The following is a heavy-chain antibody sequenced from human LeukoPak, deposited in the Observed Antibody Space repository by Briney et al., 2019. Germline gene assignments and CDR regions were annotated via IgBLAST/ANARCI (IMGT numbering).Heavy chain of an antibody. CDR3: AKLGFVGASNY. CDR2: IKQDGSEM. Sequence: PGGSLRLSCAASGFTFSTYAMSWVRQAPGKGLEWVANIKQDGSEMYYVDSVKGRFTISRDNAKNSLYLQMNSLRAEDAAVYYCAKLGFVGASNYWGQGTLVTVSS. V-gene: IGHV3-7*01. D-gene: IGHD1-26*01. J-gene: IGHJ4*02. CDR1: GFTFSTYA.